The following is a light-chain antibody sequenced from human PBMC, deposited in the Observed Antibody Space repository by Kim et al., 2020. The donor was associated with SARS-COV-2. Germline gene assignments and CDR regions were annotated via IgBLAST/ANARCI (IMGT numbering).Light chain of an antibody. CDR3: QQFNNWPWT. CDR1: QSVSSK. Sequence: VSPGERATISCRASQSVSSKLAWYQQKPGQAPRLLVYGASTRATGIPARFSGSGSGTEFTLTISSLQSEDFAVYYCQQFNNWPWTFGQGTKVDIK. V-gene: IGKV3-15*01. J-gene: IGKJ1*01. CDR2: GAS.